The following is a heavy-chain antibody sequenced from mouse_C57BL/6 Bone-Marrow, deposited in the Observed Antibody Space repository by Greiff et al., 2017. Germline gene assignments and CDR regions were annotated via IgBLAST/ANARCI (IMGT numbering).Heavy chain of an antibody. Sequence: EVQLQQSGAELVKPGASVKLSCTASGFTFTDYYMHWVKQRPEQGLEWIGRIDPEDGDTKYAPKFQGKATITADTSSSTAYLQLSSLTSEDSAVYYCARRTVAFPYYAMDYWGQGTSVTVSS. V-gene: IGHV14-2*01. CDR3: ARRTVAFPYYAMDY. J-gene: IGHJ4*01. CDR1: GFTFTDYY. D-gene: IGHD1-1*01. CDR2: IDPEDGDT.